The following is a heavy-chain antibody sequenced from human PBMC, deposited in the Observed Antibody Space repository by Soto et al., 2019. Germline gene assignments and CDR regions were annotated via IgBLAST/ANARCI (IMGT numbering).Heavy chain of an antibody. V-gene: IGHV3-66*01. Sequence: GGSLRLSCAASGFTVSSNYMSWVRQAPGKGLEWVSVIYSGGSTYYADSVKGRFTISRDNSKNTLYLQMNSLRAEDTAVYYCARDRRIAAAGTGGGMDVWGKGTTVTVSS. CDR2: IYSGGST. D-gene: IGHD6-13*01. J-gene: IGHJ6*04. CDR1: GFTVSSNY. CDR3: ARDRRIAAAGTGGGMDV.